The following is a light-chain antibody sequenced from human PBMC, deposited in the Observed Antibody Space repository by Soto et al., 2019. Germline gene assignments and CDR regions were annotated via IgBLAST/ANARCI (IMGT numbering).Light chain of an antibody. CDR3: QVWDSSSDHVV. J-gene: IGLJ2*01. CDR2: YDT. CDR1: NIGRKS. Sequence: SYELTQPPSVSVAPGKTARITCGGNNIGRKSVHWYQQKPGQAPVLVIYYDTHRPSGIPERFSGSNSGNTATLTISRVEAGDEADYYCQVWDSSSDHVVFGGGTKLTVL. V-gene: IGLV3-21*04.